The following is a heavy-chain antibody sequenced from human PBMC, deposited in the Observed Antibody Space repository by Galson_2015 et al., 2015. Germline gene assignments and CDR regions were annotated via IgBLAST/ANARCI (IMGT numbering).Heavy chain of an antibody. Sequence: LSLTCTVSGGSISSYYWSWIRQPPGKGLEWIGYIYYSGSTNYNPSLKSRVTISVDTSKNQFSLKLSSVTAADTAVYYCARLDYGDYFMRGFGYWGQGTLVTVSS. CDR2: IYYSGST. J-gene: IGHJ4*02. V-gene: IGHV4-59*08. CDR3: ARLDYGDYFMRGFGY. D-gene: IGHD4-17*01. CDR1: GGSISSYY.